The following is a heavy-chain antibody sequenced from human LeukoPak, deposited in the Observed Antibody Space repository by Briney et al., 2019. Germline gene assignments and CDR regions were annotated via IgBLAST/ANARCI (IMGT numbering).Heavy chain of an antibody. Sequence: GGSLRLSCAASGFTYSSYWMHGVRHAPGKGRVCVSRISTDSSSTTYADSVKGRFTISRDNAKDTLYLQMNSLRVEDTAVYYCATTLSGWSPPQTSYYSYYMDVWGKGTTVTISS. CDR1: GFTYSSYW. V-gene: IGHV3-74*01. J-gene: IGHJ6*03. D-gene: IGHD6-19*01. CDR3: ATTLSGWSPPQTSYYSYYMDV. CDR2: ISTDSSST.